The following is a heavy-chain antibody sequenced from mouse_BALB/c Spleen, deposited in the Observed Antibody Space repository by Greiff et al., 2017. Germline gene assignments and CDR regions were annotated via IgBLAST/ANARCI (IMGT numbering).Heavy chain of an antibody. D-gene: IGHD2-2*01. V-gene: IGHV14-4*02. CDR3: ARYGYDPYFDY. Sequence: EVQLQQSGAELVRSGASVKLSCTASGFNIKDYYMHWVKQRPEQGLEWIGWIDPENGDTEYAPKFQGKATMTADTSSNTAYLQLSSLTSEDTAVYYCARYGYDPYFDYWGQGTTLTVSS. J-gene: IGHJ2*01. CDR2: IDPENGDT. CDR1: GFNIKDYY.